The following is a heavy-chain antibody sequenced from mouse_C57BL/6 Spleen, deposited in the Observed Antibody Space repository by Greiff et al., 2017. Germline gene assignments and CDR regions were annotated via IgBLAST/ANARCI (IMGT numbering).Heavy chain of an antibody. CDR2: INPNNGGT. J-gene: IGHJ1*03. CDR1: GYTFTDYY. D-gene: IGHD3-1*01. Sequence: VQLQQSGPELVKPGASVKISCKASGYTFTDYYMNWVNQSHGKSLEWIGDINPNNGGTSYNQKFKGKATLTVDKSSSTAYMELRSLTSEDSAVYYCARSGLDWYFDVWGTGTTVTVSS. V-gene: IGHV1-26*01. CDR3: ARSGLDWYFDV.